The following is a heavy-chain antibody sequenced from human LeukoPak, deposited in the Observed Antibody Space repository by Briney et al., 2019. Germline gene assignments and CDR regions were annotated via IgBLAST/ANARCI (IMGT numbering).Heavy chain of an antibody. CDR3: ARTLKTTMVRGVIILESFDY. J-gene: IGHJ4*02. D-gene: IGHD3-10*01. Sequence: SETLSLTCTVSGGSISSSSYYWGWIRQPPGKGLEWIGSIYYSGSTYYNPSLKSRVTISVDTSKNQFSLKLSSVTAADTAMYYCARTLKTTMVRGVIILESFDYWGQGTLVTVSS. V-gene: IGHV4-39*07. CDR1: GGSISSSSYY. CDR2: IYYSGST.